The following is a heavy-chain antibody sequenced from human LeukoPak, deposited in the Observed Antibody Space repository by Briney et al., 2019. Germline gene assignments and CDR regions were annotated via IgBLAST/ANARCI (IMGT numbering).Heavy chain of an antibody. CDR2: INWKTGNG. Sequence: GRSLRLSCAVSGFNFDDYAMHWVRQAPGRGLEWVSGINWKTGNGIYADSVKGRFTISRDNAKNSLYLQMSSLRAEDTALYYCTRREARWQFDLWGHGTLLTVSS. D-gene: IGHD5-24*01. V-gene: IGHV3-9*01. CDR1: GFNFDDYA. J-gene: IGHJ2*01. CDR3: TRREARWQFDL.